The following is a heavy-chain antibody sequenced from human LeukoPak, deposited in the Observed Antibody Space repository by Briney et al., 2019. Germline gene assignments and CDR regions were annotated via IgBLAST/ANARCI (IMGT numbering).Heavy chain of an antibody. CDR1: GFSLSTSGMC. CDR3: ARYYYDILTGYYFDY. CDR2: IDWDDDK. V-gene: IGHV2-70*11. D-gene: IGHD3-9*01. J-gene: IGHJ4*02. Sequence: SGPALVKPTQTLTLTCTFSGFSLSTSGMCVSWIRQPPGKALEWLARIDWDDDKYYSTSLKTRLTISKDTSKNQVVLTMTNMDPVDTATYYCARYYYDILTGYYFDYWGQGTLVPVSS.